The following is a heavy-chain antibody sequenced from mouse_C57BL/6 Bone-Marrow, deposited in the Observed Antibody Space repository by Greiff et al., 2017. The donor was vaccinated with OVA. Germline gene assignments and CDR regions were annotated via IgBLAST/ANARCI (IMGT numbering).Heavy chain of an antibody. CDR2: IYPSDSYT. CDR1: GYTFTSYW. J-gene: IGHJ3*01. CDR3: ARGAAWFAY. V-gene: IGHV1-69*01. Sequence: QVQLQQPGAELVMPGASVKLSCKASGYTFTSYWMHWVKQRPGQGLEWIGEIYPSDSYTNYNQKFKGKSTLTVDKSSSTAYMQLSSLTSEDSAVYYCARGAAWFAYWGQGTLVTVSA.